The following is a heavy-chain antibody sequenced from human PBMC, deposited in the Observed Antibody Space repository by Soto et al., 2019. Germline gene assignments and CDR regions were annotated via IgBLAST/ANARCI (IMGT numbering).Heavy chain of an antibody. CDR2: INHSGNT. V-gene: IGHV4-34*01. J-gene: IGHJ5*02. Sequence: PSETLSLTCAVYGASLSDNYCNWLRQPPGKGLEWIGEINHSGNTNYNPSLRSRVTISIDTSKNQLSLNLRSVSAADTDVYYCARGRGEFDAWGPGTPVTVSS. CDR3: ARGRGEFDA. D-gene: IGHD2-21*01. CDR1: GASLSDNY.